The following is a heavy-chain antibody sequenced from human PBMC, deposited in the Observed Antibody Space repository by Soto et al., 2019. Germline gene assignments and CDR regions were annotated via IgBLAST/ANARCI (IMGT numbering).Heavy chain of an antibody. V-gene: IGHV3-66*01. J-gene: IGHJ4*02. D-gene: IGHD3-16*01. CDR2: IYSGGIT. CDR3: ARDPWAADY. CDR1: GFTVSTKY. Sequence: EVQLVESGGGLVQPGGSLRLSCAASGFTVSTKYMSWVRQAPGKGLERGSVIYSGGITFYADSVRGRFTISRDNSKNTVNLQMNSLRAEDTAVYYCARDPWAADYWGQGTLVTVSS.